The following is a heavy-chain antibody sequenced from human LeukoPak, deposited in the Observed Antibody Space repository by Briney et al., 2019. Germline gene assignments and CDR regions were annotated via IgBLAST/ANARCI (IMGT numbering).Heavy chain of an antibody. CDR2: IKQDGSEK. J-gene: IGHJ6*03. CDR3: ARISGYFYYYYYMDV. Sequence: GGPLRLSCAASGFTFSSYWMSWVRQAPGKGLEWVANIKQDGSEKYYVDSVKGRFTISRDNAKNSLYLQMNSLRAEDTAVYYCARISGYFYYYYYMDVWGKGTTVTVSS. V-gene: IGHV3-7*01. D-gene: IGHD5-12*01. CDR1: GFTFSSYW.